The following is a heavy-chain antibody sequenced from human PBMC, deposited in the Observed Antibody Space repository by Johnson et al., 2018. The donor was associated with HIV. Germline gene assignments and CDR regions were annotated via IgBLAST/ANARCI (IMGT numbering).Heavy chain of an antibody. V-gene: IGHV3-9*01. CDR2: ISWNSGSI. Sequence: VQLVESGGGLVQPGRSLRLSCAASGFSFDDYGMHWVRQAPGKGLQWVSGISWNSGSIGYADSVKGRFTISRDNAKNSLYLQMNSLRAEDTAVYYCARVGAGHISGPDMVFDVWGQGTMVTVSS. CDR3: ARVGAGHISGPDMVFDV. D-gene: IGHD6-19*01. CDR1: GFSFDDYG. J-gene: IGHJ3*01.